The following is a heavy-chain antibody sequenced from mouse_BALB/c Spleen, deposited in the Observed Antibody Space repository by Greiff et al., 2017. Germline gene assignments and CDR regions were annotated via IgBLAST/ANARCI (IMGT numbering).Heavy chain of an antibody. CDR2: INPYNDGT. Sequence: EVQLQQSGAELARPGASVKMSCKASGYTFTSYVMHWVKQKPGQGLEWIGYINPYNDGTKYNEKFKGKATLTSDKSSSTAYMELSSLTSEDSAVYYCARGLWGYDYAMDYWGQGTSVTVSS. J-gene: IGHJ4*01. CDR3: ARGLWGYDYAMDY. CDR1: GYTFTSYV. D-gene: IGHD2-2*01. V-gene: IGHV1-14*01.